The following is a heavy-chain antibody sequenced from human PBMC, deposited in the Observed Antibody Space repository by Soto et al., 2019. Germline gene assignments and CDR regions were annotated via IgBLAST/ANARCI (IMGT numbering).Heavy chain of an antibody. D-gene: IGHD4-17*01. CDR3: ARGVVYGDYVFDY. CDR1: GGSISIYY. J-gene: IGHJ4*02. Sequence: SLTCTVSGGSISIYYWSWIRQPPGKGLEWIGYIHYSGSTNYNPSLKSRVTISVDTSKNQFPLKLSSVTAADTAVYYCARGVVYGDYVFDYWGQGTLVTVPS. V-gene: IGHV4-59*01. CDR2: IHYSGST.